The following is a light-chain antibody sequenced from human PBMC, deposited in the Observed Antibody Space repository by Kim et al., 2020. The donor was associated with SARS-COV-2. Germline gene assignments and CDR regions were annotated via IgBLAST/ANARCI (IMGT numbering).Light chain of an antibody. V-gene: IGKV1-5*03. J-gene: IGKJ2*01. CDR3: KQYDSHPYT. CDR1: QSVSSC. Sequence: DIQMTQSPSTLSASVGDRVTITCRASQSVSSCLAWYQQKPGKAPKLLIYKASTLEGGVPSRFSGRGSGTEFTLTINSLQPDDFATYSCKQYDSHPYTFGKGTKREF. CDR2: KAS.